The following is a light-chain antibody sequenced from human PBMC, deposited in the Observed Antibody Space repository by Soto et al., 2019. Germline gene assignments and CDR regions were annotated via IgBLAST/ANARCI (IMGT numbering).Light chain of an antibody. CDR2: EVS. CDR1: SNDVGRYNL. Sequence: QSVLTQPASVSGSPGQSITISCTGTSNDVGRYNLVSWYQHHPGKPPKIMIYEVSRRPSGVSNRFSGSKSGNTASLTISGLQAEDEADYYSCSYAGSTTFDVVFGGGTKVTVL. CDR3: CSYAGSTTFDVV. J-gene: IGLJ2*01. V-gene: IGLV2-23*02.